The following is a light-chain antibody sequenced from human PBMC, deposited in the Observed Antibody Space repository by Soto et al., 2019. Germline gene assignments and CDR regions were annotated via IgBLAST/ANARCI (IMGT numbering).Light chain of an antibody. V-gene: IGLV1-44*01. CDR3: AAWDDSLSGLYV. CDR2: NND. Sequence: QTVLTQPPSASGTPGQGVTISCSGSSSNIGTYTVNWYQQFPGTAPKLLIYNNDQRPSGVPDRFSGFKYGTAASLAISGLQSEDEAEYYCAAWDDSLSGLYVFGTGTKVTVL. CDR1: SSNIGTYT. J-gene: IGLJ1*01.